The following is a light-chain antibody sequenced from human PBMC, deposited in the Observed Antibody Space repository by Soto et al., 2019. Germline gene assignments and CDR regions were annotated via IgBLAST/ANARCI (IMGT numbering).Light chain of an antibody. CDR3: QQYDSPIWT. V-gene: IGKV3-20*01. Sequence: ENVLTQSPGTLSLSPGERATLSCRASQSVGSSYLAWYQQKPGQAPRLLIYSTSNRATDIPDRFSGSGSGTDFTLTISRLEPEDFAVYYCQQYDSPIWTFGQGTKVEIK. CDR1: QSVGSSY. J-gene: IGKJ1*01. CDR2: STS.